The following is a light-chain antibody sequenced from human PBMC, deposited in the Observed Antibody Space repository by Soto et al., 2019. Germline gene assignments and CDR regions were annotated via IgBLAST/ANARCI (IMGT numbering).Light chain of an antibody. CDR1: QSISSSS. J-gene: IGKJ4*01. Sequence: EIVLTQSPGTLSLSPGERGTLSCRAGQSISSSSLGWYKQKPGQAPRLLIYGASIRASGIPNRFSGRGSGTDFDLTISRLEPEDFAVYYCQQDGSSPLTFGGGTKVDI. CDR2: GAS. CDR3: QQDGSSPLT. V-gene: IGKV3-20*01.